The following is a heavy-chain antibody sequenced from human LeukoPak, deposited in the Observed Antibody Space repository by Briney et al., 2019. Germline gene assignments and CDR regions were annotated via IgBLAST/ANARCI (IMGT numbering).Heavy chain of an antibody. V-gene: IGHV4-59*08. J-gene: IGHJ4*02. CDR2: VYYSGCT. CDR3: ARLTSVSCGPLTPFDY. D-gene: IGHD1-26*01. CDR1: GGSISSYN. Sequence: SETLSLTCTVSGGSISSYNWCWSRHRPAPGQGWIGDVYYSGCTNFIPSLNTQVTISVDTSKNQSPLRLSSVSAADTPVYYSARLTSVSCGPLTPFDYWGQGTLVTVSS.